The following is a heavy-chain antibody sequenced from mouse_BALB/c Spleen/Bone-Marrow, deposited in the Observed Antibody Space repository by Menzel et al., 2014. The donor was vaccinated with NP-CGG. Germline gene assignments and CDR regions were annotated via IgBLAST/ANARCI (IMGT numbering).Heavy chain of an antibody. CDR3: ARSGSNFGRFFDV. Sequence: QVQLKESGAELVRPGASVNLSCTASGYTFTSYWMNWVMQRPEQGLEWIGRIDPYDSEAHYNQKFKDKAILTVDKSSSTAYMQLISLTSEDSAVYYCARSGSNFGRFFDVWGPGTTVTVSS. J-gene: IGHJ1*01. V-gene: IGHV1-74*01. CDR2: IDPYDSEA. D-gene: IGHD2-5*01. CDR1: GYTFTSYW.